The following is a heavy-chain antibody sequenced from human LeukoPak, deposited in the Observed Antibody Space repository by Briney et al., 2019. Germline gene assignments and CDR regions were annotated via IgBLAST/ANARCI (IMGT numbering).Heavy chain of an antibody. D-gene: IGHD1-26*01. J-gene: IGHJ3*02. Sequence: ASVKVSCKASGYTFTSYYMHWVRQAPGQGLEWMGIINPSGGSTSYAQKFQGRVTMTRDTSTSTVYMELSSLRSEDTAVYYCARAAASGSYYRGAFDIWGQGTMVTVSS. CDR2: INPSGGST. CDR3: ARAAASGSYYRGAFDI. CDR1: GYTFTSYY. V-gene: IGHV1-46*01.